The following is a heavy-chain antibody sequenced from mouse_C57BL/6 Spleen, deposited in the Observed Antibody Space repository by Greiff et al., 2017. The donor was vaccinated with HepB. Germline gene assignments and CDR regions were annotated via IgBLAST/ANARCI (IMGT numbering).Heavy chain of an antibody. CDR2: ISPGDGDT. CDR3: ARDYSKRDYFDY. D-gene: IGHD2-5*01. V-gene: IGHV1-82*01. J-gene: IGHJ2*01. Sequence: VKLMESGPELVKPGASVKISCKASGYAFSSSWMNWVKQRPGKGLEWIGRISPGDGDTNYNGKFKGKATLTADKSSSTAYMQLSSLTSEDSAVYFCARDYSKRDYFDYWGQGTTLTVSS. CDR1: GYAFSSSW.